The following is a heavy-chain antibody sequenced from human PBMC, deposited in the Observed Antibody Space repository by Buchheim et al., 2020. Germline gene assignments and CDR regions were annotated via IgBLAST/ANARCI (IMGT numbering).Heavy chain of an antibody. Sequence: EVQLVETGGGLIQPGGSLRLSCAASGFTVSNNYMTLVRQAPGKGLEWVSVIYSSCNTYYADSVKGRFTISRDNSKNTVFLQMNSLGVEDTAVYYCTRGGSNSYYYGMDVWGQGTT. J-gene: IGHJ6*02. CDR3: TRGGSNSYYYGMDV. V-gene: IGHV3-53*02. D-gene: IGHD1-26*01. CDR2: IYSSCNT. CDR1: GFTVSNNY.